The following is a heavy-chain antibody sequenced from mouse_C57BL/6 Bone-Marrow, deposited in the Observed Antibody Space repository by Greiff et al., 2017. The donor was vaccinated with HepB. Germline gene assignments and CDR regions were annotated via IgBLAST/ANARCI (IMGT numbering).Heavy chain of an antibody. Sequence: VQLQQSGAELVKPGASVKLSCTASGFNIKDYYMHWVKQRTEQGLEWIGRVDPEDGETKYAPKFQGKATITADKSSNTAYLQLSSLTSEDTAVYYCARKKGDSSGYGDYWGQGTTLTVAS. J-gene: IGHJ2*01. CDR2: VDPEDGET. CDR1: GFNIKDYY. V-gene: IGHV14-2*01. D-gene: IGHD3-2*02. CDR3: ARKKGDSSGYGDY.